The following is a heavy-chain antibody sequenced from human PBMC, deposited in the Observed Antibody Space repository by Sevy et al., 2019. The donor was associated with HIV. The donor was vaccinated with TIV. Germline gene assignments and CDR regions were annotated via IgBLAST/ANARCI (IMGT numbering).Heavy chain of an antibody. D-gene: IGHD2-2*01. Sequence: LSLTCVVSGFTFSKYPMNWVRQAPGKGLEWVSSISSSSNYIYYGDSVKGRFTISRDNAKNSLYLQMNSLRADDTAVYYCARDGGCSSTACLLYFDYWGQGTLVTVSS. CDR2: ISSSSNYI. V-gene: IGHV3-21*01. CDR1: GFTFSKYP. J-gene: IGHJ4*02. CDR3: ARDGGCSSTACLLYFDY.